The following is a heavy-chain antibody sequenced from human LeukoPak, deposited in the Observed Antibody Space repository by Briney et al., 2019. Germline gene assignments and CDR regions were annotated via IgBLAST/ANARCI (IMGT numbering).Heavy chain of an antibody. Sequence: GAAAKVSCKASGYTFTQYFIHWVRQAPGQGLEWMGRVRSDSGNTEYAQRFQGRVTMTRDTSITTVYMELHSLTFDDAAVYYCARDLSSSPNWELDYWGQGALVTVSS. J-gene: IGHJ4*02. V-gene: IGHV1-2*06. CDR2: VRSDSGNT. D-gene: IGHD1-26*01. CDR1: GYTFTQYF. CDR3: ARDLSSSPNWELDY.